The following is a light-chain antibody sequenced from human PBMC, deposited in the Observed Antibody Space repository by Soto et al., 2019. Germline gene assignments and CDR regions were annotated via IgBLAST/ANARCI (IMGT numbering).Light chain of an antibody. Sequence: QPVLTQPPSVSAAPGQKVTISCSGSTSNIGSNYVAWYQKLPETAPKLLIYDDDKRPSGIPDRFSGSKSGTSATLGITGLQTGDEAEYYCGTWDNSLSAGLFGGGTKLTVL. CDR1: TSNIGSNY. V-gene: IGLV1-51*01. CDR3: GTWDNSLSAGL. CDR2: DDD. J-gene: IGLJ2*01.